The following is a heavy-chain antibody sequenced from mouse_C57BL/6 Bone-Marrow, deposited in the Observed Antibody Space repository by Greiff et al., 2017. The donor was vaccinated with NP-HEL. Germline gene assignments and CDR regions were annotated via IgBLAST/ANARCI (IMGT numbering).Heavy chain of an antibody. CDR3: ATGPMSRGSYYFDY. J-gene: IGHJ2*01. D-gene: IGHD1-1*01. CDR1: GYTFTSYW. Sequence: QVQLKQPGAELVKPGASVKLSCKASGYTFTSYWMHWVKQRPGQGLEWIGMIHPNSGSTNYNEKFKSKATLTVDKSSSTAYMQLSSLTSEDSAVYYCATGPMSRGSYYFDYWGQGTTLTVSS. CDR2: IHPNSGST. V-gene: IGHV1-64*01.